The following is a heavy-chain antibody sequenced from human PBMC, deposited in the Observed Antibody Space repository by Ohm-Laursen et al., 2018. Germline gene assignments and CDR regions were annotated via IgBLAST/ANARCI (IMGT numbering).Heavy chain of an antibody. D-gene: IGHD7-27*01. CDR3: ARALGGYPISYYYGMDV. CDR2: IYYSGST. CDR1: GGSISSGGYY. J-gene: IGHJ6*02. Sequence: GTLSLTSTVSGGSISSGGYYWRWIRQPPGKGPQRIGYIYYSGSTNYNPSLKSRVTISVDTSKNQFSLKLSSVTAADTAVYYCARALGGYPISYYYGMDVWGQGTTVTVSS. V-gene: IGHV4-61*08.